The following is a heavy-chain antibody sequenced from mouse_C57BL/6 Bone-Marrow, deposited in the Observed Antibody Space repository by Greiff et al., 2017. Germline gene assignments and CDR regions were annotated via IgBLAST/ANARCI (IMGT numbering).Heavy chain of an antibody. CDR1: GFTFSDFY. CDR3: ARDANDGDYGAMDD. V-gene: IGHV7-1*01. Sequence: EVMLVESGGGLVQSGRSLRLSCATSGFTFSDFYMEWVRQAPGQGLEWIAASRNKANDYTTEYSASVKGRFIVSRDTSQSILDRQVNDLRAEDKAIVYCARDANDGDYGAMDDWGQGTSVTVTS. CDR2: SRNKANDYTT. D-gene: IGHD2-3*01. J-gene: IGHJ4*01.